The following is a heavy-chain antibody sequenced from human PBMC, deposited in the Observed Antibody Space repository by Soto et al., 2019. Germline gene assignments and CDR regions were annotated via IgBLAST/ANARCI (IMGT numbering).Heavy chain of an antibody. CDR3: ARWDCSGGSCYSELYYYGMDV. CDR1: GGTFSSYT. D-gene: IGHD2-15*01. Sequence: ASVKVSCKASGGTFSSYTISWVRQAPGQGLEWMGRIIPILGIANYAQKFQGRVTITADKSTSTAYMELSSLRSEDTAVYYCARWDCSGGSCYSELYYYGMDVWGQ. CDR2: IIPILGIA. J-gene: IGHJ6*02. V-gene: IGHV1-69*02.